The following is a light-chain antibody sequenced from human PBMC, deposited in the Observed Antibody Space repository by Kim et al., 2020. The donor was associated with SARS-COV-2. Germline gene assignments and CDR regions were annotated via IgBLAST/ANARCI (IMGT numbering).Light chain of an antibody. CDR1: QGISSW. CDR3: QQANTLPRT. Sequence: SASVGDRVTITCRASQGISSWLAWYQQKPGKAPKLLIYGASSLQNEVPSRFSGSGSGTEFTLAISSLQPEDFATYYCQQANTLPRTFGQGTKVEI. V-gene: IGKV1-12*01. J-gene: IGKJ1*01. CDR2: GAS.